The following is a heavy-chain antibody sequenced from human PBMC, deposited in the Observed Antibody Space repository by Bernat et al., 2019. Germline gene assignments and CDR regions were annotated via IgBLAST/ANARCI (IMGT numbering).Heavy chain of an antibody. Sequence: QVQLVESGGGVVQPGRSLRLSCAASGFTFSSYAMHWVRQAPGKGLEWVAVISYDGSNKYYADSVKGRFTISRDNSKNTLYLQMNSLRAEDTAVYYCARGGISWVVAADYWGQGTLVTVSS. V-gene: IGHV3-30-3*01. CDR3: ARGGISWVVAADY. CDR2: ISYDGSNK. D-gene: IGHD2-15*01. J-gene: IGHJ4*02. CDR1: GFTFSSYA.